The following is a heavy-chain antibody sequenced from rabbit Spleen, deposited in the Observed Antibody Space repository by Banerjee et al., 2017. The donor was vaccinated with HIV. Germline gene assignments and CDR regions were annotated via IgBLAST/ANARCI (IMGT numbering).Heavy chain of an antibody. CDR2: NEPIFGTT. Sequence: QSLEESGGGLVQPGGSLTLSCKASGFDFNNYYMTWVRQAPGKGLEWIGLNEPIFGTTYYANWVNGRFTISSHNAQNTLYLQVKSLTAADTATYFCARVGGVGVYGYATLWGPGTLVTVS. CDR3: ARVGGVGVYGYATL. CDR1: GFDFNNYY. V-gene: IGHV1S7*01. J-gene: IGHJ6*01. D-gene: IGHD6-1*01.